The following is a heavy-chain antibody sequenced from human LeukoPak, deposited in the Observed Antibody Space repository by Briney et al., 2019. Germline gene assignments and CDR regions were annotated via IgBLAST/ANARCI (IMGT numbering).Heavy chain of an antibody. CDR2: IGIDSGNT. J-gene: IGHJ6*02. V-gene: IGHV3-48*01. D-gene: IGHD1-1*01. CDR1: GFIFRDYS. CDR3: ARDNNWNAYYYGMDV. Sequence: PGGSLRLSCVASGFIFRDYSMNWVRQAPGKGLEWISYIGIDSGNTKYADSVKGRFTISGDNSKNTLYLQMNSLRAEDTAVYYCARDNNWNAYYYGMDVWGQGTTVTVSS.